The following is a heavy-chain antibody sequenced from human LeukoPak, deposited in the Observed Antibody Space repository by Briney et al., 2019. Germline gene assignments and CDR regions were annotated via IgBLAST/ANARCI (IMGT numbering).Heavy chain of an antibody. V-gene: IGHV3-23*01. J-gene: IGHJ4*02. Sequence: PGGSLRLSCAASGFTFSNYAMNWVRQAPGKGLEWVSGISGSGGTTYYADSVKGRFTISRDNSKNTLYLQMNSLRAEDTAVYYCAKANAYHDSSGYPADYWGQGTLVTVSS. CDR1: GFTFSNYA. CDR3: AKANAYHDSSGYPADY. CDR2: ISGSGGTT. D-gene: IGHD3-22*01.